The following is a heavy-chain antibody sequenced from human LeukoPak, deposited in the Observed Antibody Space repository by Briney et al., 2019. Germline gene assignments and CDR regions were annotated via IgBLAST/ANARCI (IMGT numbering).Heavy chain of an antibody. Sequence: PGGSLRLSCAASGFTVSSNYMSWVRQAPGKGLEWVSVIYSGGSTYYADSVKGRFTISRDNSKNTLYLQMNSLRAEDTAVYYCARGFAGATLEGAFDYWGQGTLVTVSS. D-gene: IGHD1-26*01. V-gene: IGHV3-66*01. CDR1: GFTVSSNY. CDR3: ARGFAGATLEGAFDY. CDR2: IYSGGST. J-gene: IGHJ4*02.